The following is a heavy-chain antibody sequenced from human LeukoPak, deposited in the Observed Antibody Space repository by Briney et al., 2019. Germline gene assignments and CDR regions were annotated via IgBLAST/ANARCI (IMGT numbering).Heavy chain of an antibody. CDR2: IYSGGSA. CDR3: ARGMGATWFDY. V-gene: IGHV3-53*01. D-gene: IGHD1-26*01. J-gene: IGHJ4*02. CDR1: GFTVSSNY. Sequence: GGSLRLSCAASGFTVSSNYMSWVRQAPGKGLEWVSVIYSGGSAYYADSVKGRFTISRDNSKNTLYLQMNSLRAEDTAVYYCARGMGATWFDYWGQGTLVTVSS.